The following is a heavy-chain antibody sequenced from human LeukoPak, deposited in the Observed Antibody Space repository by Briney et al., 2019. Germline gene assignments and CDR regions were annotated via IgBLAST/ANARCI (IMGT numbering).Heavy chain of an antibody. CDR2: IYTSGST. CDR3: AREHHIVGATTH. J-gene: IGHJ4*02. V-gene: IGHV4-61*02. Sequence: SETLSLTCTVSGGSISSGSYYWSWIRQPAGKGLEWIGRIYTSGSTNYNPSLKSRVTISLDTSKNQFSLRLSSVTAADTAVYYCAREHHIVGATTHWGQGTLVTVSS. CDR1: GGSISSGSYY. D-gene: IGHD1-26*01.